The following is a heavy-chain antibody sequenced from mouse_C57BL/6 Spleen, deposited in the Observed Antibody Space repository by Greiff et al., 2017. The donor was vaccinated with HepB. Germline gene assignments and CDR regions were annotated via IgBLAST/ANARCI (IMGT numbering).Heavy chain of an antibody. V-gene: IGHV5-9-1*02. CDR2: ISSDGDYI. J-gene: IGHJ3*01. D-gene: IGHD2-4*01. CDR1: GFTFSSYA. Sequence: EVKLVESGEGLVKPGGSLKLSCAASGFTFSSYAMSWVRQTPEKRLEWVAYISSDGDYIYYADTVKGRFTISRDNARNTLYLQMSSLKSEDTAMYYYTIYDYDEGLAYWGQGTLVTVSA. CDR3: TIYDYDEGLAY.